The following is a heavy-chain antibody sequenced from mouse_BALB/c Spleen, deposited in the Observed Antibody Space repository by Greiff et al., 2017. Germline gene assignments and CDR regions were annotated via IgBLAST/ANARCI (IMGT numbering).Heavy chain of an antibody. D-gene: IGHD1-1*01. CDR1: GYTFTSYW. CDR3: TRRHYGSSYLDY. CDR2: IYPSDSYT. V-gene: IGHV1-69*02. Sequence: QVQLQQPGAELVRPGASVKLSCKASGYTFTSYWINWVKQRPGQGLEWIGNIYPSDSYTNYNQKFKDKATLTVDKSSGTAYMQLSSPTSEDSAVYYCTRRHYGSSYLDYWGQGTTLTVSS. J-gene: IGHJ2*01.